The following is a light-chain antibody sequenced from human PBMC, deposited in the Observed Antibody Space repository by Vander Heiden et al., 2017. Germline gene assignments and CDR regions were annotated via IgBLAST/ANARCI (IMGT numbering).Light chain of an antibody. CDR1: QGIAND. J-gene: IGKJ1*01. V-gene: IGKV1-6*01. CDR3: LHDYNYPWT. Sequence: ALQMTQSPSSLSASLGDSVTITCRASQGIANDLGWYQQKPGKAPKLLIYGASTLQTGVPSRFTGSGSGADFILTISSLQPEDFATYYCLHDYNYPWTFGQGTKVEV. CDR2: GAS.